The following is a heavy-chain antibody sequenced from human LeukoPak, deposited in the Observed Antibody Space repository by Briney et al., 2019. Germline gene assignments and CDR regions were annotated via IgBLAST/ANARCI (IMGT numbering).Heavy chain of an antibody. J-gene: IGHJ4*02. CDR2: IKQDGSEK. D-gene: IGHD1-7*01. V-gene: IGHV3-7*01. CDR1: GFTFSSYW. Sequence: PGGSLRLSCAASGFTFSSYWMSWVRQAPGKGLEWVANIKQDGSEKYYVDSVKGRFTISRDNAKNSLYLQMNSLRAEDTAVYYCARGRITGTCCVSYYFDYWGQGTLVTVSS. CDR3: ARGRITGTCCVSYYFDY.